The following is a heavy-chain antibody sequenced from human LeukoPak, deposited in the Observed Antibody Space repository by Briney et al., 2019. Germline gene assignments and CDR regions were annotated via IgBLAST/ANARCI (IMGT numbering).Heavy chain of an antibody. J-gene: IGHJ4*02. CDR1: GYTFTSYD. V-gene: IGHV1-8*01. CDR2: MNPNSGNT. Sequence: ASVKVSCKASGYTFTSYDINWVRQATGQGLEWMGWMNPNSGNTAYAQKFQGRVTMTRNTSISTAYMELSSLRSDDTAVFYCARGPKLYYGSGTSTNFDYWGQGTLVTVSS. D-gene: IGHD3-10*01. CDR3: ARGPKLYYGSGTSTNFDY.